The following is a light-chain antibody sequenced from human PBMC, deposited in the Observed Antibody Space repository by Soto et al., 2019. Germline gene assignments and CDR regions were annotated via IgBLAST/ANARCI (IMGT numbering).Light chain of an antibody. V-gene: IGKV3-15*01. Sequence: ETVLTQSPATLSLSPGETATLSCRASQRVTNNLAWYQWKLGQPPRLLIYGASTRATGIPVRFRGSGSGTEFTLTISSLQSEDSAVYYCQQHHNWPWTFGQGTRVEL. CDR1: QRVTNN. CDR2: GAS. CDR3: QQHHNWPWT. J-gene: IGKJ1*01.